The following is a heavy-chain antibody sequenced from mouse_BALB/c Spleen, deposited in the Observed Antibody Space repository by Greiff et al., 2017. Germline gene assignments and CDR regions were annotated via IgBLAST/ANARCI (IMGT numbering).Heavy chain of an antibody. CDR2: IDPSDSET. J-gene: IGHJ2*01. Sequence: QVQLQQSGPQLVRPGASVKISCKASGYSFTSYWMHWVKQRPGQGLEWIGMIDPSDSETRLNQKFKDKATLTVDKSSSTAYMQLSSPTSEDSAVYYCARWETTAPPFDYWGQGTTLTVSS. CDR1: GYSFTSYW. V-gene: IGHV1S126*01. CDR3: ARWETTAPPFDY. D-gene: IGHD1-2*01.